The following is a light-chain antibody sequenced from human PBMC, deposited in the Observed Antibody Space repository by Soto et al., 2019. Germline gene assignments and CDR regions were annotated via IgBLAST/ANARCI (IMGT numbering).Light chain of an antibody. V-gene: IGLV3-21*02. CDR3: QLWDSSSDHVV. J-gene: IGLJ2*01. Sequence: SYELTQPPSVSVAPGQTARITCGGNNIGSKSVHWYQQKPGQAPVLVVYDDSDRPSGIPERFSGSNSGNTATLTISGVEAGDEADYYCQLWDSSSDHVVFGGGTQLTVL. CDR1: NIGSKS. CDR2: DDS.